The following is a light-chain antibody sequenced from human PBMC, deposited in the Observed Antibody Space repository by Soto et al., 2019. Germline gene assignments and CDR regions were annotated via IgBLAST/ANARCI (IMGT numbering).Light chain of an antibody. V-gene: IGKV1-33*01. CDR3: QQYDNLPTWT. CDR2: DAS. J-gene: IGKJ1*01. Sequence: DIQMTQSPSSLSASVGDRVTITCQASQDISNYLNWYQQKPGKAPKLLIYDASNLETGVPSRFSGGGSGTDFTFTISSLRPEDIATYYCQQYDNLPTWTFGQGTKVEIK. CDR1: QDISNY.